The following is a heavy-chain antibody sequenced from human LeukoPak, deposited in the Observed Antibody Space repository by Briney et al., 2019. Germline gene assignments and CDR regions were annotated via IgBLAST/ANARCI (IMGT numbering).Heavy chain of an antibody. D-gene: IGHD2-15*01. CDR2: ISGSGGST. CDR1: GFTFSSYA. CDR3: ARDGYCSGGSCYPGY. J-gene: IGHJ4*02. Sequence: VGSLRLSCAASGFTFSSYAMSWVRQAPGKGLEWVSAISGSGGSTYYADSVKGRFTISRDNSKNTLYLQMNSLRAEDTAVYYCARDGYCSGGSCYPGYWGQGTLVTVSS. V-gene: IGHV3-23*01.